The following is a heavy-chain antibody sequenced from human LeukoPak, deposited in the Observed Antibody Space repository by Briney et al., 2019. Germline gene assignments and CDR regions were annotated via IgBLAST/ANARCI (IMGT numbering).Heavy chain of an antibody. CDR3: ARGYGSHMDV. D-gene: IGHD3-10*01. CDR1: GGPHSSSNW. CDR2: IFHSGST. V-gene: IGHV4-4*02. Sequence: SETLSLTCAVSGGPHSSSNWWTWVRQPPGKGLEWIGEIFHSGSTNYNPSLKNRVTMSVDKSKNQFSLKLSSVTAADTAVYYCARGYGSHMDVWGQGTTVTVSS. J-gene: IGHJ6*02.